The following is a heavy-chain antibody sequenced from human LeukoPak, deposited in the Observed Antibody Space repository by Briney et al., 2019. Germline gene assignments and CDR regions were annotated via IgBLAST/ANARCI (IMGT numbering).Heavy chain of an antibody. D-gene: IGHD5-24*01. CDR3: ARSWISGDGYNTRGFDY. V-gene: IGHV1-18*03. Sequence: ASVKVSCKASGYTFTSYGISWVRQAPGQGLEWMGWISAYNGNTNYAQKLQGRVTMTTDTSTSTAYMEVRSLRSEDMAVYYCARSWISGDGYNTRGFDYWGQGTLVTVSS. CDR2: ISAYNGNT. CDR1: GYTFTSYG. J-gene: IGHJ4*02.